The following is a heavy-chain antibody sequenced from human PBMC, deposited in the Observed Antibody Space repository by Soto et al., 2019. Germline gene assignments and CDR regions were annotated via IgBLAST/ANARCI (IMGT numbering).Heavy chain of an antibody. CDR3: ARYDSSAYYCPYYYYGMDV. V-gene: IGHV3-21*01. Sequence: EVQLVESGGGLVKPWGSLRLSCAASGFTFSTYSMNWVRQAPGKGLEWVSSISSSSSYIYYADSVKGRFTISRDNAKNSLNLQRNSLRAEDTAVYYCARYDSSAYYCPYYYYGMDVWGQGTTVTVS. CDR1: GFTFSTYS. D-gene: IGHD3-22*01. J-gene: IGHJ6*02. CDR2: ISSSSSYI.